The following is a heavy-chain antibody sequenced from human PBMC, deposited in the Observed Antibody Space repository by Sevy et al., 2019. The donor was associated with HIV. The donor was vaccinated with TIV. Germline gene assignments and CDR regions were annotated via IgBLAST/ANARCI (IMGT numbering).Heavy chain of an antibody. V-gene: IGHV3-49*03. CDR3: TRGYYYDSSGYSDY. Sequence: GESLKISCTGSGFTFGDYAMSWFRQAPGMGLERVGFIRSKDYGGATEYAASVKGRFTISRDDSKSIADLQMNSLKTEDTAVYYCTRGYYYDSSGYSDYWGQGTLVTVSS. CDR1: GFTFGDYA. CDR2: IRSKDYGGAT. J-gene: IGHJ4*02. D-gene: IGHD3-22*01.